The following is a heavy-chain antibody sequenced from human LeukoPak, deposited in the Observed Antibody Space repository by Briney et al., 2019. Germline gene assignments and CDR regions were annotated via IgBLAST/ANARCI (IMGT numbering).Heavy chain of an antibody. CDR1: GFTFSSYA. V-gene: IGHV3-23*01. CDR2: ISGSGGST. Sequence: PGGSLRLSCAASGFTFSSYAMSWVRQVPGKGLEWVSAISGSGGSTYYADSVKGRFTISRDNSKNTLYLQVNSLRAEDTAVYYCAKSWGKRVAFDYWGQGTLVTVSS. D-gene: IGHD7-27*01. CDR3: AKSWGKRVAFDY. J-gene: IGHJ4*02.